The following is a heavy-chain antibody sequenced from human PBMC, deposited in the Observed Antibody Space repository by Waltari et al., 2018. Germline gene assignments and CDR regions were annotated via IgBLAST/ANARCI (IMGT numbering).Heavy chain of an antibody. V-gene: IGHV2-5*01. J-gene: IGHJ5*01. CDR1: GFSLTTNGVA. Sequence: QITLKESGPTLVKPTQTLTLTCAFSGFSLTTNGVAVGWIRQPPGKALEWLALIYGNDDKRYSPSLKTRLTITRDTSKNQVVLTMTNMDPVDTATYYCAHRVLWRFDSWGQGTLVTVSS. CDR2: IYGNDDK. CDR3: AHRVLWRFDS. D-gene: IGHD2-21*01.